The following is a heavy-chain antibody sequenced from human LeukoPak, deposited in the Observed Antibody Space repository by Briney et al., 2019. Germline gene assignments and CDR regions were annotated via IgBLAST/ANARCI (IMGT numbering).Heavy chain of an antibody. D-gene: IGHD3-16*01. V-gene: IGHV3-23*01. J-gene: IGHJ4*02. Sequence: GGSLRLSRAASGFTFSSYAMSWVRQARGKGLEWVSAISGSGGSTYYADSVKGRFTISRDNSRDTLYLQMNSLRAEDTAVYYCAKGYYDYVWGSYYFVYWGQGTLVTVSS. CDR1: GFTFSSYA. CDR3: AKGYYDYVWGSYYFVY. CDR2: ISGSGGST.